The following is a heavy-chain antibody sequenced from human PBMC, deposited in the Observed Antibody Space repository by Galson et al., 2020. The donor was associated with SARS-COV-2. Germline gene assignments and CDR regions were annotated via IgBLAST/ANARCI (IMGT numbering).Heavy chain of an antibody. J-gene: IGHJ1*01. CDR3: ERDSSSWSPFLQH. D-gene: IGHD6-13*01. CDR1: GGSISSSNW. CDR2: IYHSGGA. V-gene: IGHV4-4*02. Sequence: SQTLSLTCAVSGGSISSSNWYTLVRQSPGKGLEWIGEIYHSGGASYNPSLKSRVTMSVDTSKNQISLKLTSVTAADTAVYFCERDSSSWSPFLQHWGQGTLVTVSS.